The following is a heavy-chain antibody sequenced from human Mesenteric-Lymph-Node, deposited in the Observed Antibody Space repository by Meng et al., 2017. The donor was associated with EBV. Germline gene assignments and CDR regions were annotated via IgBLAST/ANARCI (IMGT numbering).Heavy chain of an antibody. CDR3: ARSNYDILTTFGSYWFDP. CDR1: GFPLSTSGVG. Sequence: QITLKESGPTLLKPTQTLTLTFTFSGFPLSTSGVGVGWIRQPPGKALEWLALIYWDDDKRYSPSLKSRLTITKDTSKNQVVLTMTNMDLVDTATYYCARSNYDILTTFGSYWFDPWGQGTLVTVSS. D-gene: IGHD3-9*01. V-gene: IGHV2-5*02. J-gene: IGHJ5*02. CDR2: IYWDDDK.